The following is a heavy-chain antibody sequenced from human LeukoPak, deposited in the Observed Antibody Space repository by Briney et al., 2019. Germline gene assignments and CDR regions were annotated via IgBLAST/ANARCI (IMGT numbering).Heavy chain of an antibody. CDR2: INPSGGST. J-gene: IGHJ5*02. D-gene: IGHD4-17*01. CDR1: GYTFTGYY. CDR3: ARETVTTPNWFDP. V-gene: IGHV1-46*01. Sequence: ASVKVSCKASGYTFTGYYMHWVRQAPGQGLEWMGIINPSGGSTSYAQKFQGRVTMTRDMSTSTVYMELSSLRAEDTAVYYCARETVTTPNWFDPWGQGTLVTVSS.